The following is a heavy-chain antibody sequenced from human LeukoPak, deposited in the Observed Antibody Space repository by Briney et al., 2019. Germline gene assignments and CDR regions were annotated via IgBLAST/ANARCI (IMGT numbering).Heavy chain of an antibody. CDR1: GGSFSGYY. CDR2: INHSGST. D-gene: IGHD6-19*01. J-gene: IGHJ6*03. V-gene: IGHV4-34*01. CDR3: ARDRHSSGWYYYYYMDV. Sequence: SETLSLTCAVYGGSFSGYYWSWIRQPPGKGLEWIGEINHSGSTNYNPSLKSRVTISVDTSKNQFPLKLSSVTAADTAVYYCARDRHSSGWYYYYYMDVWGKGTTVTVSS.